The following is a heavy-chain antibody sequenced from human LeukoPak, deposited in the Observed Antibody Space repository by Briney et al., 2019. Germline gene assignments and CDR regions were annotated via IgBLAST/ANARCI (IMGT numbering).Heavy chain of an antibody. V-gene: IGHV5-51*01. CDR3: ARLFIVSRDWFDT. Sequence: GESLKISCKGSGYSFTCYWIGWVRQMPGKGLEWMWIIYPGDSDTRYSPSFQGQVTISADKSISPAYLQWSSLKASDTAMYYRARLFIVSRDWFDTGGQGKVVTVSS. D-gene: IGHD2-21*01. J-gene: IGHJ5*02. CDR1: GYSFTCYW. CDR2: IYPGDSDT.